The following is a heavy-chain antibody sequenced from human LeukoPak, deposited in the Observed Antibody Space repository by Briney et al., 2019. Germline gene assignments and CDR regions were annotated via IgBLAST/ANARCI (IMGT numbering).Heavy chain of an antibody. J-gene: IGHJ4*02. CDR1: GYTFTSYD. CDR2: MNPNSGNT. D-gene: IGHD2-15*01. V-gene: IGHV1-8*01. CDR3: ASQGARYCSGGSCYSSDY. Sequence: GASVKVSCKASGYTFTSYDINWVRQATGQGLEWMGWMNPNSGNTGYAQKFQGRVTMTRNTSISTAYMELSSLRSEDTAVYYCASQGARYCSGGSCYSSDYWGQGTLVTVSS.